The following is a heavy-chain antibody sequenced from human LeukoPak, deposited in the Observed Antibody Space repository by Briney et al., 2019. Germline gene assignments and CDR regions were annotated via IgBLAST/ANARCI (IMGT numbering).Heavy chain of an antibody. CDR3: ARACSGGSCYSDNWFDP. J-gene: IGHJ5*02. CDR2: LIPIFGTA. CDR1: GGTFISYA. D-gene: IGHD2-15*01. Sequence: SVNVSCKASGGTFISYAISRVRQASGQGVELVGRLIPIFGTATYAQKFQGRVTITTDESTSTAYMELSSLRSDDTAVYYCARACSGGSCYSDNWFDPWGQGTLVTVSS. V-gene: IGHV1-69*05.